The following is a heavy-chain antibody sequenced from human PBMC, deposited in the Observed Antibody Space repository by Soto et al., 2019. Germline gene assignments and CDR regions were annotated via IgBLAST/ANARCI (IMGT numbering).Heavy chain of an antibody. CDR3: ARGRGVVRGVLYYYYGMDV. D-gene: IGHD3-10*01. Sequence: SETLSLTCAVYGGSFSGYYWSWIRQPPGKGLEWIGEINHSGSTNYNPSLKSRVTISVDTSKNQFSLKLSSVAAADTAVYYCARGRGVVRGVLYYYYGMDVWGQGTTVTVSS. CDR2: INHSGST. J-gene: IGHJ6*02. V-gene: IGHV4-34*01. CDR1: GGSFSGYY.